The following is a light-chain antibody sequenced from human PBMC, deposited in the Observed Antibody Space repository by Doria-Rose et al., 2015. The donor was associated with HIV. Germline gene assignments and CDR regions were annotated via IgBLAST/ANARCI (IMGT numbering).Light chain of an antibody. V-gene: IGKV3-20*01. Sequence: EIVLKQSPGTLSLSPGERATLSCGASQSFSSTYLAWYQQKPGQAPSLLIYDGSTRATGIPDRFSASGSGTDFTLTINRLEPEDFALYYCHQYGTSWTFGQGTKVEI. CDR1: QSFSSTY. J-gene: IGKJ1*01. CDR3: HQYGTSWT. CDR2: DGS.